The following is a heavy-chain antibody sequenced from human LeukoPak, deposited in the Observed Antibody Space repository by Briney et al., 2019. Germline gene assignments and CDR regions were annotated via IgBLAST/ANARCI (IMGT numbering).Heavy chain of an antibody. CDR2: ISSISSCI. CDR3: ARDIVVVPAAIGYYYGMDV. V-gene: IGHV3-21*01. D-gene: IGHD2-2*01. J-gene: IGHJ6*02. Sequence: GGSLRLSCAASGFTFSGYSMNWVRQAPGKGLEWVSSISSISSCIYYADSVKGRFTISRDNAKNSLYLQMNSLRAEDTAGYYCARDIVVVPAAIGYYYGMDVWGQGTTVTVSS. CDR1: GFTFSGYS.